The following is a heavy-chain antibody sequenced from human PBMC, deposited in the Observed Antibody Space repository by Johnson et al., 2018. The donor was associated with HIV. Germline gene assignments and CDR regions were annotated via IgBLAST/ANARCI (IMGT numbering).Heavy chain of an antibody. J-gene: IGHJ3*02. Sequence: VQPVESGGGLVQPGRSLRLSCAASGFTFDDYAMPWVRQATGKGLEWVSTIGTAGDTYYPGSLKGRFTVSREDAKNSLYLQMNSLRAEDTAVYYCAKVWGERYFDWTYDAFDIWGQGTMVTVSS. CDR3: AKVWGERYFDWTYDAFDI. CDR1: GFTFDDYA. D-gene: IGHD3-9*01. CDR2: IGTAGDT. V-gene: IGHV3-13*01.